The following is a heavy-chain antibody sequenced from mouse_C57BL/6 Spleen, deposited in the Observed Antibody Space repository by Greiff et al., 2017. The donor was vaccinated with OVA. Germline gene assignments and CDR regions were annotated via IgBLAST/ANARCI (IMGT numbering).Heavy chain of an antibody. J-gene: IGHJ2*01. V-gene: IGHV3-6*01. CDR1: GYSITSGYY. CDR3: ARGGDYYIDFDY. D-gene: IGHD2-12*01. Sequence: ESGPGLVKPSQSLSLTCSVTGYSITSGYYWNWIRQFPGNKLEWMGYISYDGSNNYNPSLKNRISITRDTSKNQFFLKLNSVTTEDTATYYCARGGDYYIDFDYWGQGTTLTVSS. CDR2: ISYDGSN.